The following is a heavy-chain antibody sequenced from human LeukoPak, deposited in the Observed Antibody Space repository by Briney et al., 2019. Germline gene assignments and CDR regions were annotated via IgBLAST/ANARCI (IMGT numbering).Heavy chain of an antibody. CDR3: AITPAYYYYYMDV. Sequence: PSETLSLTCTVSGGSISSGNYYWSWIRQPAGKGLEWIGRIYTSGSTNYNPSLKSRVTISVDTSKNQFSLKLSSVTAADTAVYYCAITPAYYYYYMDVWGKGTTVTVSS. CDR1: GGSISSGNYY. J-gene: IGHJ6*03. V-gene: IGHV4-61*02. CDR2: IYTSGST.